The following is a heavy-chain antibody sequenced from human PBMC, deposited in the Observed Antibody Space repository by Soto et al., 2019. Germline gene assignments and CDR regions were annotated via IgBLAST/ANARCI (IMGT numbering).Heavy chain of an antibody. V-gene: IGHV3-30-3*01. J-gene: IGHJ4*02. Sequence: QVQLVESGGGVVQSGRSLRLSCAASGFTFDTYAMHWVRQAPGKGLEWVAVISYDGSNQFYAGSVKGRFTVSRDNSKNTLYLQMNSLRNDDTAVYYCTRGLLTDYFDYWGPGALVTVSS. CDR3: TRGLLTDYFDY. CDR2: ISYDGSNQ. CDR1: GFTFDTYA.